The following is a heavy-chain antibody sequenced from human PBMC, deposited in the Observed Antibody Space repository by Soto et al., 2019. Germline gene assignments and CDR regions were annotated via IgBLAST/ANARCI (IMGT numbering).Heavy chain of an antibody. CDR3: AKGGRYSSRRGYFAY. D-gene: IGHD6-13*01. CDR1: GFTFSSYG. Sequence: EVQLLESGGGLVQPGGSLRLSCAASGFTFSSYGMSWVRQAPGKGLEWVSGISGSGGSTYYADSVKGRFTISRDNPKNTLYLQMSSLRGEDTAVYYCAKGGRYSSRRGYFAYWGQGTLVTVSS. CDR2: ISGSGGST. V-gene: IGHV3-23*01. J-gene: IGHJ4*02.